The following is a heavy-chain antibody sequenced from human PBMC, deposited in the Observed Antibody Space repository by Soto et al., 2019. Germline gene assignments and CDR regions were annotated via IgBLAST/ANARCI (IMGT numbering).Heavy chain of an antibody. V-gene: IGHV4-4*02. CDR1: GGSVRAPDW. Sequence: QVHLQESGPGLVAPSGTLSLTCTLSGGSVRAPDWWNWVRQSPDKGLEWLAEVHISGHRNYNPSLRSRVSVSIDSSKNQFYLNLNSVTAADTAIYYCARVRQGCSANNCYFGTWGQGTQVTIAS. CDR2: VHISGHR. J-gene: IGHJ5*01. CDR3: ARVRQGCSANNCYFGT. D-gene: IGHD1-1*01.